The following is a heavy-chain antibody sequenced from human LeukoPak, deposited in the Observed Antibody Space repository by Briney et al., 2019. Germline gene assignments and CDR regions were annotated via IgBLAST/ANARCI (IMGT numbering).Heavy chain of an antibody. V-gene: IGHV3-20*04. J-gene: IGHJ6*03. CDR1: GFTFDDYG. CDR2: INWNGGST. D-gene: IGHD1-26*01. CDR3: ARDNSGSSLYYYYMDV. Sequence: PGGSLRLSCAASGFTFDDYGMSWVRQAPGKGLEWVSGINWNGGSTGYADSVKGRFTISRDNAKNTLYLQMNSLRAEDTAVYYCARDNSGSSLYYYYMDVWGKGTTVTVSS.